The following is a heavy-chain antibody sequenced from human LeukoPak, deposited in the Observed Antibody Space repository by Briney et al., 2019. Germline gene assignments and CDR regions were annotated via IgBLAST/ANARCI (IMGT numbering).Heavy chain of an antibody. D-gene: IGHD6-19*01. CDR3: AREVRYSSGWYSFDY. J-gene: IGHJ4*02. CDR1: GYTFTSYD. V-gene: IGHV1-8*01. Sequence: GAAVKVSCKASGYTFTSYDINWVRQATAQGLEWMGWMNPNSGNTGSAQKLQGRVTMTRNTSISTAYMELSSLRSEDTAVYYCAREVRYSSGWYSFDYWGQGTLVTVSS. CDR2: MNPNSGNT.